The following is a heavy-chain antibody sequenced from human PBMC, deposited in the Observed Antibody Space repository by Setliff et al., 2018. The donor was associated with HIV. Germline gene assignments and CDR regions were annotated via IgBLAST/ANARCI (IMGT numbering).Heavy chain of an antibody. CDR1: GFTFSNAW. V-gene: IGHV3-48*01. Sequence: GGSLRLSCAASGFTFSNAWMSWVRQAPGKGLEWVSYISSNSSTIYYADSVKGRFTISRDNAKNSLYLQMNSLRAEDTAVYYCARSRAAGFDYWGQGTLVTVSS. CDR3: ARSRAAGFDY. D-gene: IGHD6-13*01. J-gene: IGHJ4*02. CDR2: ISSNSSTI.